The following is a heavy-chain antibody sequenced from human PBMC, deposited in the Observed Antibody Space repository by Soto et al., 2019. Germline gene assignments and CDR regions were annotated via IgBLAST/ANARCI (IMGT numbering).Heavy chain of an antibody. Sequence: SETLSLTCAVYGGSFSGYYWSWIRQPPGKGLEWIGEINRSGSTNYNPSLKSRVTISVDTSKNQFSLKLSSVTAADTAVYYCARRLRVTTYYFDYWGQGTLVTVSS. D-gene: IGHD4-17*01. V-gene: IGHV4-34*01. CDR3: ARRLRVTTYYFDY. CDR1: GGSFSGYY. J-gene: IGHJ4*02. CDR2: INRSGST.